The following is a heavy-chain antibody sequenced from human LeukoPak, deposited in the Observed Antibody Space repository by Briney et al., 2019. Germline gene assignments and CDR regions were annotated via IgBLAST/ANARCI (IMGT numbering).Heavy chain of an antibody. CDR3: AGYDFWIGYSDY. CDR1: GFTFSSYS. Sequence: PGGSLRLSCAASGFTFSSYSMNWVRQAPGKGLEWVSSISSSSSYIYYADSVKGRFTISRDNAKNSLYLQMNSLRAEDTAVYYCAGYDFWIGYSDYWGQGTLVTVSS. CDR2: ISSSSSYI. V-gene: IGHV3-21*01. D-gene: IGHD3-3*01. J-gene: IGHJ4*02.